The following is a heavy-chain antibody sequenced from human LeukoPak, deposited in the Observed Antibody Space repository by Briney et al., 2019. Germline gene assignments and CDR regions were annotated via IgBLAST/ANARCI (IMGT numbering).Heavy chain of an antibody. Sequence: GRSLRLSCAASGFTFSSYGMHWVRQAPGKGLEWVAVISNDGSNKYYADSVKGRFTISRDNSKNTLYLQMNSLRDEDTAVYYCATFETGYYYDSSGYSWGQGTMVTVSS. D-gene: IGHD3-22*01. CDR1: GFTFSSYG. CDR2: ISNDGSNK. CDR3: ATFETGYYYDSSGYS. J-gene: IGHJ3*02. V-gene: IGHV3-30*03.